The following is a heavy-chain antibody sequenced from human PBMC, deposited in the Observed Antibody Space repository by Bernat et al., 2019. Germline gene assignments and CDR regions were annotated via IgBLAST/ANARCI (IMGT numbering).Heavy chain of an antibody. D-gene: IGHD3-3*01. CDR2: ISGSGGST. V-gene: IGHV3-23*01. Sequence: EVQLLESGGGLVQPGGSLRLSCAASGFTFSSYAMSWVRQAPGKGLEWVSAISGSGGSTYYADSVKGRFTISRDNSKNTLYLQMNSLRAEDTAVYYCARGDFWSGYYGYWGQGTLVTVSS. CDR3: ARGDFWSGYYGY. J-gene: IGHJ4*02. CDR1: GFTFSSYA.